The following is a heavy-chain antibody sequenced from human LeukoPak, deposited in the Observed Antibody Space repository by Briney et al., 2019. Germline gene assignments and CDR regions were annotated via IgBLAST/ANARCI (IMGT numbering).Heavy chain of an antibody. J-gene: IGHJ4*02. CDR2: ISYDGSNK. CDR1: GFTFSSYG. Sequence: GGSLRLSCAASGFTFSSYGMHWVRQAPGKGLEWVAVISYDGSNKYYADSVKGRFTISRDNSKNTLYLQMNSLRAEDTAVYYCARVGPLLRYFDWFQAFDYWGQGTLVTVSS. D-gene: IGHD3-9*01. V-gene: IGHV3-30*03. CDR3: ARVGPLLRYFDWFQAFDY.